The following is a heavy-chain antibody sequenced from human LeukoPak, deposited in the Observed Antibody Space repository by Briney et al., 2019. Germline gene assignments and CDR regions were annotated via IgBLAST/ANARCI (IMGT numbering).Heavy chain of an antibody. V-gene: IGHV1-18*01. D-gene: IGHD5-12*01. J-gene: IGHJ6*03. CDR3: ARSGSGYDYDRYYMDV. Sequence: ASVEVSCKASGYTFTSYGISWVRQAPGQGLEWMGWISAYNGNTNYAQKLQGRVTMTTDTSTSTAYMELRSLRSDDTAVYYCARSGSGYDYDRYYMDVWGKGTTVTVSS. CDR1: GYTFTSYG. CDR2: ISAYNGNT.